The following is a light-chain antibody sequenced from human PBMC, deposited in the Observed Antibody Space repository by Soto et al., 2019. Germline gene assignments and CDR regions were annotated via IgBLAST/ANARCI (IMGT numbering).Light chain of an antibody. V-gene: IGKV3-15*01. J-gene: IGKJ5*01. CDR1: QGLNRN. Sequence: ETGLTQSPATLSVSRGETATLSCTTSQGLNRNLSWYQQKLCQAPRVLIYGASTRAAGIPARFSGSGSGTEFILTISSLQSEDFAVYYCHEYNTWPWTFGQGTRLEIK. CDR2: GAS. CDR3: HEYNTWPWT.